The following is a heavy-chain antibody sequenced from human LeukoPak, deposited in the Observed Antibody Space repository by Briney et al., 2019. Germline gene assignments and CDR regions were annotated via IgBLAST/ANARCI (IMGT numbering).Heavy chain of an antibody. D-gene: IGHD4-23*01. CDR1: GFTFSSYG. Sequence: GGSLRLSCGASGFTFSSYGLHWVRQAPGKGLEWVAVIWHDGSNKYYADSVKGRFTISRDNSKNTLYLQMNSLRVEDTAVYYCARDYGGWFDYWGQGTLVTVSS. CDR2: IWHDGSNK. V-gene: IGHV3-33*01. J-gene: IGHJ4*02. CDR3: ARDYGGWFDY.